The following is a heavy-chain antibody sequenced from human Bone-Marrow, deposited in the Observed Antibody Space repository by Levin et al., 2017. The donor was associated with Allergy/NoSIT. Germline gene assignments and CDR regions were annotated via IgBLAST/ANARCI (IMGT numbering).Heavy chain of an antibody. CDR2: FDPEDSVT. J-gene: IGHJ3*02. CDR3: AALSDDFDI. Sequence: GGSLRLSCRVSGSSLADTAIMWVRQAPEKGLEWIGGFDPEDSVTVHARKFQGRLTMTEDTSTDTAYMELSSLRSEDTAVYFCAALSDDFDIWGQGTMVTVSS. CDR1: GSSLADTA. V-gene: IGHV1-24*01.